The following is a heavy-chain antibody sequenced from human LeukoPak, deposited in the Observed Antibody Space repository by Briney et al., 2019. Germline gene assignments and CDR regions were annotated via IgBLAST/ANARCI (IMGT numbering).Heavy chain of an antibody. CDR3: ARGLYFDGGYYYYGMDV. CDR1: GYSFTSYW. D-gene: IGHD3-9*01. V-gene: IGHV5-51*01. CDR2: IYPGGSDT. Sequence: GESLKISCKGSGYSFTSYWIGWVRQMPGKGLEWMGIIYPGGSDTGYSPSFQGQVTISADKSISTAYLQWSSLKASDTAMYYCARGLYFDGGYYYYGMDVWGQGTTVTVSS. J-gene: IGHJ6*02.